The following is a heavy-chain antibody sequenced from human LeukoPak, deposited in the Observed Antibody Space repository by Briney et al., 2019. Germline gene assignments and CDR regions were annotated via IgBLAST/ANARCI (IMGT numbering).Heavy chain of an antibody. V-gene: IGHV1-8*02. J-gene: IGHJ3*02. Sequence: ASVKVSCKASGGTFSSYDINWVRQATGQGLEWMGWMNPNSGNTGYAQKFQGRVTMTRNTSISTAYMELSSLRSEDTAVYYCARRYSSSWYLGAFDIWGQGTMVTVSS. CDR1: GGTFSSYD. D-gene: IGHD6-13*01. CDR2: MNPNSGNT. CDR3: ARRYSSSWYLGAFDI.